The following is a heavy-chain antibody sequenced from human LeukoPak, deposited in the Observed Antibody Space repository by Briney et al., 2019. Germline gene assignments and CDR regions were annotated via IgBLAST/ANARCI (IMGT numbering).Heavy chain of an antibody. Sequence: ASVKVSCKASGGTFSSRAISWVRQAPGQGLEWMGWINPNSGGTNYAQKFQGRVTMTRDTSISTAYMELSRLRSDDTAVYYCAREFNTYDSSGYYYVYYFDYWGQGTLVTVSS. J-gene: IGHJ4*02. CDR3: AREFNTYDSSGYYYVYYFDY. CDR2: INPNSGGT. CDR1: GGTFSSRA. V-gene: IGHV1-2*02. D-gene: IGHD3-22*01.